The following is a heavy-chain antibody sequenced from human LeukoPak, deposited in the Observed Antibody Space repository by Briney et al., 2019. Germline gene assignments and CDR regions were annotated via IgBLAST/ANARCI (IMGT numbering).Heavy chain of an antibody. V-gene: IGHV4-4*02. CDR1: GDSINSLDL. CDR2: MYLSGTT. J-gene: IGHJ4*02. D-gene: IGHD6-13*01. CDR3: AKTRPLDSSSWSHGDY. Sequence: ASETLSLTCTVSGDSINSLDLWSWVRQPPGKGLEWIGEMYLSGTTHSNPSVKSRVTISIDKSKNQFFLNLSSVTAADTAVYYCAKTRPLDSSSWSHGDYWGQGTLVTVSS.